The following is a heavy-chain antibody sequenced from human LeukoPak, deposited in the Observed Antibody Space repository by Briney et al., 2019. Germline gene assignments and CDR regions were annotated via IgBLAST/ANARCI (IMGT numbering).Heavy chain of an antibody. D-gene: IGHD4-17*01. J-gene: IGHJ4*02. Sequence: ASVKVSCKASGYTFTSYYMHWVRQAPGQGLEWMGIINPSGGSTSYAQKFQGRVTMTRDTSISTAYMELSRLRSDDTAVYYCAREEDYGDYVVPLDYWGQGTLVTVSS. CDR2: INPSGGST. CDR3: AREEDYGDYVVPLDY. CDR1: GYTFTSYY. V-gene: IGHV1-46*01.